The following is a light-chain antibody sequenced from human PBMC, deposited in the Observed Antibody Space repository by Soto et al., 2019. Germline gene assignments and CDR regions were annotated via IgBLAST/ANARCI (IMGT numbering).Light chain of an antibody. CDR3: SLYTSENAYV. V-gene: IGLV2-14*01. Sequence: QSVLTQPASVSGSPGQSITISCTGTSSDVGGYKYVSWYQQHPGKAPKLLIYEVSKRPSGVPDRFSGSKSGNTASLTISGLQAADEADYYCSLYTSENAYVFXTGTNLTVL. CDR1: SSDVGGYKY. CDR2: EVS. J-gene: IGLJ1*01.